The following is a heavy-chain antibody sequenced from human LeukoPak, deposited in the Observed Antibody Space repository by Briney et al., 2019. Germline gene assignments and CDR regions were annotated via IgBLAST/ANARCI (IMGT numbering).Heavy chain of an antibody. D-gene: IGHD3-22*01. V-gene: IGHV3-23*01. CDR2: ISGSGDNT. J-gene: IGHJ4*02. CDR3: AKGSYYDSSGSFYFDY. Sequence: GGSLRLSCAASGFTFSSYAMSWVRQAPGKGLEWVSCISGSGDNTYYADSVKGRFTISRDNSKNTLYEQVNSLGTEDTAAYYCAKGSYYDSSGSFYFDYWGQGTLVTVSS. CDR1: GFTFSSYA.